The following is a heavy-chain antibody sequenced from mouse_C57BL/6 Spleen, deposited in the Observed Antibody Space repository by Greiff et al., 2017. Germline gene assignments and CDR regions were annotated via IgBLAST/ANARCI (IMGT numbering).Heavy chain of an antibody. V-gene: IGHV5-9-1*02. CDR2: LSSGGSSI. CDR3: TRDEQYGSSDWFAY. D-gene: IGHD1-1*01. J-gene: IGHJ3*01. CDR1: GFTFSSYA. Sequence: EVQLVESGEGLVQPGGSLPLSCAASGFTFSSYAISWVRQPPEKGLEWVAYLSSGGSSIYYADSVKGLFTISRDNSRNTLYLQMSSMKSEDTAMYYCTRDEQYGSSDWFAYAGQGTLGSASA.